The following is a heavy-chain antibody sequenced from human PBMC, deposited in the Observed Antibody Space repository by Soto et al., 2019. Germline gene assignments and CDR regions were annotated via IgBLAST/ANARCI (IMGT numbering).Heavy chain of an antibody. CDR2: ISYDGSNK. CDR1: GFTFSSYG. CDR3: VKEGSSRWPYYYGMDV. D-gene: IGHD6-19*01. J-gene: IGHJ6*02. Sequence: TGGSLRVSCAASGFTFSSYGMPWVRQAPGKGLEWVAVISYDGSNKYYADSVKGRFTISRDNSKNTLYLQMSSLRAEDTAVYYCVKEGSSRWPYYYGMDVWRQGTTVTVSS. V-gene: IGHV3-30*18.